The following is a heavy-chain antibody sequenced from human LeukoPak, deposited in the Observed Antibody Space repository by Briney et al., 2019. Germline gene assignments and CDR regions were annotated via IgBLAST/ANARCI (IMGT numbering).Heavy chain of an antibody. D-gene: IGHD3-10*02. CDR2: ISGSGDNT. J-gene: IGHJ6*04. V-gene: IGHV3-23*01. Sequence: GGSLRLSCAASGFTFSSYAMSWVRQAPGKGLEWVSTISGSGDNTYYADSVKGRFAISRDNAKNSLYLQMNSLRAEDTAVYYCAELGITMIGGVWGKGTTVTISS. CDR3: AELGITMIGGV. CDR1: GFTFSSYA.